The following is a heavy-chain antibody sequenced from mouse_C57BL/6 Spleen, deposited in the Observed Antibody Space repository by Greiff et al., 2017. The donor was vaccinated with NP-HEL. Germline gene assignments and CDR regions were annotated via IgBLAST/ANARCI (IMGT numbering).Heavy chain of an antibody. Sequence: QVQLQQSGAELVRPGSSVKLSCKASGYTFTSYWMHWVKQRPIQGLEWIGNIDPSDSETHYNQKFKDKATLTVDKSSSTAYMQLSSLTSEDSAVYYCARSPRYGNYDYYAMDYWGQGTSVTVSS. J-gene: IGHJ4*01. D-gene: IGHD2-1*01. CDR1: GYTFTSYW. V-gene: IGHV1-52*01. CDR2: IDPSDSET. CDR3: ARSPRYGNYDYYAMDY.